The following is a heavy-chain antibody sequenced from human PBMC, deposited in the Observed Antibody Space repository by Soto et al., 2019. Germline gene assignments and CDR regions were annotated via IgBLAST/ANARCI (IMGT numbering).Heavy chain of an antibody. CDR3: AKEVVPAANYYYYYGMDV. D-gene: IGHD2-2*01. J-gene: IGHJ6*02. V-gene: IGHV3-23*01. CDR1: GFTFSSYA. Sequence: GGSLRLSCAASGFTFSSYAMSWVRQAPGKGLEWVSAISGSGGSTYYADSVKGRFTISRDNSKNTLYLQMNSLRAEDTAVYYCAKEVVPAANYYYYYGMDVWGQGTTVTVSS. CDR2: ISGSGGST.